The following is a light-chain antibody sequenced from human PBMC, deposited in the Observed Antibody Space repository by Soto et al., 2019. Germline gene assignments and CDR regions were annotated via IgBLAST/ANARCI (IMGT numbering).Light chain of an antibody. J-gene: IGLJ1*01. CDR1: SSDVGGYNY. CDR2: EVS. Sequence: QSALTQPASVSGSPGQSITISCTGTSSDVGGYNYVSWYQQHPGKAPKLMIYEVSNWPSGVSNRFSGSKSGNTASLTISGLQAEDEADYYCSSYTGSSTNVFGTGTKLTVL. V-gene: IGLV2-14*01. CDR3: SSYTGSSTNV.